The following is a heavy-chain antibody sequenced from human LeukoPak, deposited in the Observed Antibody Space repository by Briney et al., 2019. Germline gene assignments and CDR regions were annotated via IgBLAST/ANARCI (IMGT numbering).Heavy chain of an antibody. CDR1: GFTFSSYS. V-gene: IGHV3-48*04. CDR3: ARVPLTYYYGSGSYGA. Sequence: GGSLRLSCAASGFTFSSYSMNWVRQAPGKRLEWVSYISSSSSTIYYADSVKGRFTISRDNAKNSLYLQMNSLRAEDTAVYYCARVPLTYYYGSGSYGAWGQGTLVTVSS. J-gene: IGHJ5*02. CDR2: ISSSSSTI. D-gene: IGHD3-10*01.